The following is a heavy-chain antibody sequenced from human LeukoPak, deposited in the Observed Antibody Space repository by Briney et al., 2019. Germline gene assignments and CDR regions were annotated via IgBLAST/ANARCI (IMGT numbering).Heavy chain of an antibody. CDR3: ARGLPLIQLSPDDWYFDL. CDR1: GFSFSDYN. V-gene: IGHV3-21*04. J-gene: IGHJ2*01. D-gene: IGHD5-18*01. CDR2: ISSGSTHI. Sequence: GGSLRLSCAASGFSFSDYNMNWVRQAPGKGLEWVSSISSGSTHIYYADSVKGRFTISRDNAKNSLYLQMNSLRAEDTAVYYCARGLPLIQLSPDDWYFDLWGRGTLVTVSS.